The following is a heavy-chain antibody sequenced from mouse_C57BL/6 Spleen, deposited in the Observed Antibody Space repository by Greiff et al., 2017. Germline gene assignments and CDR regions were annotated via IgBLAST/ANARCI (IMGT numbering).Heavy chain of an antibody. J-gene: IGHJ3*01. CDR3: ARRGAQATLAWFAY. CDR1: GYTFTSYW. Sequence: QVQLKQPGAELVKPGASVKMSCKASGYTFTSYWITWVKQRPGQGLEWIGDIYPGSGSTNYNEKFKSKATLTVDTSSSTAYMQLSSLTSEDSAVYYCARRGAQATLAWFAYWGQGTLVTVSA. V-gene: IGHV1-55*01. CDR2: IYPGSGST. D-gene: IGHD3-2*02.